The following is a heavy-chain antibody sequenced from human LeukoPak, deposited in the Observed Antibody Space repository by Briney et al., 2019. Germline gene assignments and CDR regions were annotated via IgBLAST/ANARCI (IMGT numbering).Heavy chain of an antibody. CDR1: GFTFSNYW. Sequence: GGSLRLSCAASGFTFSNYWISWVRQAPGKGLEWVANINQDGSEKYYVDSVRGRFTISRDNARNTLFLQMNSLRAEDTALYYCAKLTGAAWGRTDSGAFAIWGQGTMVTVSS. D-gene: IGHD7-27*01. V-gene: IGHV3-7*03. CDR2: INQDGSEK. J-gene: IGHJ3*02. CDR3: AKLTGAAWGRTDSGAFAI.